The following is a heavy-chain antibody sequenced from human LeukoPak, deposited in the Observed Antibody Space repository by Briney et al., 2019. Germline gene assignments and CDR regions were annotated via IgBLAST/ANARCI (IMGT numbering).Heavy chain of an antibody. CDR3: AKAGWYQLLYYFDY. CDR2: ISGSGGST. D-gene: IGHD2-2*01. Sequence: GGSLRLSCAASGFTFNSYAMSWVRQAPGKGLEWVSAISGSGGSTYYADSVKGRFTISRDNSKNTLYLQMNSLRAEDTAVYYCAKAGWYQLLYYFDYWGQGTLVTVSS. V-gene: IGHV3-23*01. J-gene: IGHJ4*02. CDR1: GFTFNSYA.